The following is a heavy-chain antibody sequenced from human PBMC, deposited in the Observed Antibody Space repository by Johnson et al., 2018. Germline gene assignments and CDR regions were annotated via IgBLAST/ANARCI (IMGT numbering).Heavy chain of an antibody. Sequence: QVQLVESGGGVVQPGRSLRLSCAASGFTFSSYGMHWVRQAPGKGLEWVAVIWYDGNNKYYADSVKGRFTISRDNSKNMLYLQMKSLRADDTAGYYCARGVDYYGMDVWGQGTTVTVSS. CDR2: IWYDGNNK. CDR1: GFTFSSYG. CDR3: ARGVDYYGMDV. J-gene: IGHJ6*02. V-gene: IGHV3-33*01.